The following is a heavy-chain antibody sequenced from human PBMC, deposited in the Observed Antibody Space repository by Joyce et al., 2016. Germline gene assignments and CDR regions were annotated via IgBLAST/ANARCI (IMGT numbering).Heavy chain of an antibody. CDR3: AREGNWSYVY. V-gene: IGHV3-7*01. J-gene: IGHJ4*02. CDR2: IKQDGSEK. Sequence: EVQLVESGGGLVQPGGSLRLSCAASGLTFSSYWVTWVRQAPGKGLEWVANIKQDGSEKNYVDSVKGRFTISRDNTKNSLYLQMSSLRAEDTAVYYCAREGNWSYVYWGQGTLVTVSS. D-gene: IGHD1-7*01. CDR1: GLTFSSYW.